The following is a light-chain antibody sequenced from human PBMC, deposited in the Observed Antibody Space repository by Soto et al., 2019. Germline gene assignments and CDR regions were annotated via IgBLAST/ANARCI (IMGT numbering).Light chain of an antibody. CDR3: ASYASSVTYV. J-gene: IGLJ1*01. CDR2: EVS. V-gene: IGLV2-14*01. Sequence: QSALTQPASVSGSPGQSLTISCTGTSSDVGGYNYVSWYQLQPGKAPKLMIHEVSERPSGVSNRFSGSKSGNTASLTISGLQAEDEADYYCASYASSVTYVFGSGTKVTVL. CDR1: SSDVGGYNY.